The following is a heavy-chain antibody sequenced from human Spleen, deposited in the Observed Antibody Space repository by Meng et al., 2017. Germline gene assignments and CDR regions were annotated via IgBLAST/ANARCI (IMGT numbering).Heavy chain of an antibody. Sequence: QLQLQEAGPGLVKPSETLTLTCTVSGCSISRSSYYWGWIRQPPGKGLEWIGSIYYSGSTYYNPSLKSRVTISVDTSKNQFSLKLSSVTAADTAVYYCARGVTMVRGTTWDWFDPWGQGTLVTVSS. CDR2: IYYSGST. J-gene: IGHJ5*02. CDR3: ARGVTMVRGTTWDWFDP. CDR1: GCSISRSSYY. V-gene: IGHV4-39*07. D-gene: IGHD3-10*01.